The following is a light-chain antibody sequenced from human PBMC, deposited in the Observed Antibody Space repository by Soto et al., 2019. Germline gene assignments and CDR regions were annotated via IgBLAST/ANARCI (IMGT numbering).Light chain of an antibody. CDR1: QDISNF. V-gene: IGKV1-33*01. CDR3: QHYDNLPLRFT. CDR2: DAS. J-gene: IGKJ3*01. Sequence: DIQMTQSPSSLSASVGDRVTITCQASQDISNFLSWFQQKPGKAPKLLIFDASNLETGVPSRFSGSGSGTDFTFTISSLQPEDIATYYCQHYDNLPLRFTFGPGTKVDIK.